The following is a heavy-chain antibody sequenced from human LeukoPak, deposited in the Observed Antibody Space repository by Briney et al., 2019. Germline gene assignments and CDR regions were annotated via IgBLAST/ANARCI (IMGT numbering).Heavy chain of an antibody. V-gene: IGHV1-69*04. CDR1: GGTFSSYA. J-gene: IGHJ6*04. CDR3: SSCRRPSCYGGYGASYYVRDV. D-gene: IGHD2-2*01. Sequence: GASVKVSCKASGGTFSSYAISWVRQAPGQGLEWMGRIIPILGIANYAQKFQGRVTITADKSTSTAYMELSSLRSEDTAVYYCSSCRRPSCYGGYGASYYVRDVGAKGTRVTVSS. CDR2: IIPILGIA.